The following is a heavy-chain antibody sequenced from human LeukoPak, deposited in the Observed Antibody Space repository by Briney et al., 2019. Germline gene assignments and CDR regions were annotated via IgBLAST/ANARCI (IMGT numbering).Heavy chain of an antibody. J-gene: IGHJ4*02. V-gene: IGHV4-59*02. CDR1: GDSVTSTY. CDR2: GHHSESS. Sequence: SETLSLTCSVSGDSVTSTYWSWIRQPPGKGLEWIAYGHHSESSNYNPSFRSRVTIPVDTSRNQFSLRLTSVTAADTAVYYCTRESAGSLHDSTAAFHYWGQGILVIVSS. D-gene: IGHD2-8*02. CDR3: TRESAGSLHDSTAAFHY.